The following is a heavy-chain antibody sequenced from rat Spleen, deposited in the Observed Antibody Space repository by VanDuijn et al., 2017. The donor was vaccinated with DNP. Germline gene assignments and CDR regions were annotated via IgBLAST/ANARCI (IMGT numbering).Heavy chain of an antibody. J-gene: IGHJ4*01. V-gene: IGHV5-19*01. CDR2: ISPRGLST. Sequence: EVQLVESGGGLVQPGRSLKVSCAVSGFTFSNYGFHWIRQAPTKGLEWVASISPRGLSTYYRDSVKGRFTISRDNAKSTLYLQMSKLGSEDTAIYYCAKSAFYAMYVWGQGTSVTVSS. CDR3: AKSAFYAMYV. CDR1: GFTFSNYG.